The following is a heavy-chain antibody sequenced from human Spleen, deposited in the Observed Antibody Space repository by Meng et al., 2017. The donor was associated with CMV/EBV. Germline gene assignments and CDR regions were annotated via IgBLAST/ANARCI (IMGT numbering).Heavy chain of an antibody. CDR1: GYMFTGYY. CDR3: ARALQLSSPNYYDSTGYYFELDYFDY. V-gene: IGHV1-2*02. J-gene: IGHJ4*02. CDR2: INPNSGGT. Sequence: ASVKVSCKASGYMFTGYYVHWVRRAPGQGLEWMGWINPNSGGTNYAQNFQGRVTMTRDTSSSTAYMELNRLTSDDTAVYYCARALQLSSPNYYDSTGYYFELDYFDYWGQGTLVTVSS. D-gene: IGHD3-22*01.